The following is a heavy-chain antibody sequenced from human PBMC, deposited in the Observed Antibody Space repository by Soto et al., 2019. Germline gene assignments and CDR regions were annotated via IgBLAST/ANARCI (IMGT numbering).Heavy chain of an antibody. Sequence: TSETLSLTCTVSGGSISSGSYYWGWIRQPPGTGLDWIGSIYYGGSTYYNPSLKSRVTISVDTSKNQFSLKLSSVTAADTAVYYCARQSAVAGNWFDPWGQGTQVTVSS. CDR1: GGSISSGSYY. V-gene: IGHV4-39*01. CDR3: ARQSAVAGNWFDP. J-gene: IGHJ5*02. D-gene: IGHD6-19*01. CDR2: IYYGGST.